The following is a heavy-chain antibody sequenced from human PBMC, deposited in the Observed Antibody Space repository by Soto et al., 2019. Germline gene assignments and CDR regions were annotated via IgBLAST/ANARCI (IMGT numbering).Heavy chain of an antibody. CDR3: VRDREWLANGMDV. Sequence: QVQLQQSGPGLVKPSQTLSLTCAISGDSVSSNSAAWNWIRQSPSTGLEWLVRTYYRSKWYNDYALSVKSRITINPDTSKNQCSLQLNSVTPEDTAVYFCVRDREWLANGMDVWGQGTTVTVSS. CDR2: TYYRSKWYN. D-gene: IGHD6-19*01. J-gene: IGHJ6*02. CDR1: GDSVSSNSAA. V-gene: IGHV6-1*01.